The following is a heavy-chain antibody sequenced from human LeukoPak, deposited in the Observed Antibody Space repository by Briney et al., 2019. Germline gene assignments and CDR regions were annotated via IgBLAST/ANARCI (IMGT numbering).Heavy chain of an antibody. CDR2: IYHSGST. V-gene: IGHV4-38-2*01. J-gene: IGHJ4*02. Sequence: SETLSLTCAVSGFSISNGYYWAWIRQPPGKGLELLGSIYHSGSTYYNPSLNSRVTISVDTSKNQFSLKLISVTAADTAVYYCARHGAFYYGSGSSGFDYWGQGILVTVSS. CDR3: ARHGAFYYGSGSSGFDY. CDR1: GFSISNGYY. D-gene: IGHD3-10*01.